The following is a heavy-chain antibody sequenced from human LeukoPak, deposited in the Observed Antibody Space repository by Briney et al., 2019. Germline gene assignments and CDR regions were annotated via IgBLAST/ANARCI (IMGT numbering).Heavy chain of an antibody. CDR1: GYSFSSYW. CDR3: ARNTPSENENYLDGFDI. Sequence: GEALKISCKASGYSFSSYWIGWVRQMPGEGLECMGIIYPGDSDTRYSPAFQGQVTISVDKSISTAYLQWSSLKASDTAMYYCARNTPSENENYLDGFDIWGQGTMVTVFS. D-gene: IGHD1-7*01. J-gene: IGHJ3*02. CDR2: IYPGDSDT. V-gene: IGHV5-51*01.